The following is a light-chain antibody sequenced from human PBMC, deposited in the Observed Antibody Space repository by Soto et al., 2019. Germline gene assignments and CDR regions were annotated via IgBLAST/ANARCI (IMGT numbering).Light chain of an antibody. CDR3: QQYGGSPYT. CDR1: QSVSSRH. J-gene: IGKJ2*01. Sequence: EIVLTQSPGTLSLSPGEGATLSCRASQSVSSRHLAWYQQKPGQTPRLLIYGASTRATGIPDRFSGSGSGADFTRTISRLEPDDFAVYYCQQYGGSPYTFGQGTKLEIK. V-gene: IGKV3-20*01. CDR2: GAS.